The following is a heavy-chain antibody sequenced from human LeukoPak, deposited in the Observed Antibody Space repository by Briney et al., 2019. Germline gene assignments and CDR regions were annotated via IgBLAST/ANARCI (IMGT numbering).Heavy chain of an antibody. D-gene: IGHD6-19*01. Sequence: PGGSLRLSCAASGFTFSSYEMNWVRQAPGKGLEWVSYISSSGSTIYYADSVKGRFTISRDNAKNSLYPQMNSLRAEDTAVYYCARDGRGIAVAGTDYFDYWGQGTLVTVSS. CDR3: ARDGRGIAVAGTDYFDY. V-gene: IGHV3-48*03. CDR1: GFTFSSYE. J-gene: IGHJ4*02. CDR2: ISSSGSTI.